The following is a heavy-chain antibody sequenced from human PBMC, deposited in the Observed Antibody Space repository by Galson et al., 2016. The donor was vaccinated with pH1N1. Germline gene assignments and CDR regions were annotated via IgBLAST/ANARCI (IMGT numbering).Heavy chain of an antibody. CDR2: ISGGGATT. CDR1: GFTFSTFA. V-gene: IGHV3-23*01. D-gene: IGHD3-22*01. CDR3: VKYDSSGYYYGRLVN. J-gene: IGHJ4*02. Sequence: SLRLSCAPSGFTFSTFAMGWVRQAPGKGLQWLSAISGGGATTYYIDSVKGRFTISRDNSKNTLYLEMNSLKAEDTALYYWVKYDSSGYYYGRLVNWGQGTLVTVSS.